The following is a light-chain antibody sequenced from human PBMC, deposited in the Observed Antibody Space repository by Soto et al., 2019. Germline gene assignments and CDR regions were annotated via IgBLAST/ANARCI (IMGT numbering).Light chain of an antibody. CDR1: QTVSSTY. Sequence: EIVLTQSPGTLSLSPGDSATLSCRTSQTVSSTYFAWYQQRPGQAPRLLFYDESTRATGIPDRLSCSGSQRDLNLTISRLEPEDSAIYYCQKFGSSPITFGQGTRLEIK. V-gene: IGKV3-20*01. CDR2: DES. J-gene: IGKJ5*01. CDR3: QKFGSSPIT.